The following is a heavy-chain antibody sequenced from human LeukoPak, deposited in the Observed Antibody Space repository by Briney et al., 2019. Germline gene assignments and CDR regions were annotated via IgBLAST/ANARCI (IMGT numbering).Heavy chain of an antibody. CDR2: ITSSSSYI. CDR3: ARGSTYSSGWYTGFDY. Sequence: PGGSLRLSCAGSGFTFSSYSMNWVRQAPGKGLGWVSSITSSSSYIYYADSVKGRFTISRDNAKKSVYLQMNSLGAEDTAVYYCARGSTYSSGWYTGFDYWGQGTLVTVSS. J-gene: IGHJ4*02. D-gene: IGHD6-19*01. V-gene: IGHV3-21*01. CDR1: GFTFSSYS.